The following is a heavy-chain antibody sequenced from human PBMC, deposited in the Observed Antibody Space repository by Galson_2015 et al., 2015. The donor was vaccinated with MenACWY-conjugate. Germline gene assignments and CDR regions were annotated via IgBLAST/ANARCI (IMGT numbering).Heavy chain of an antibody. CDR2: VSTDKGNT. Sequence: SVKVSCKASGYSFTSYAIYWVRQAPGQGLEWMGWVSTDKGNTKYSQKFQGRVTITRDTSESTAYMELSSLTSEDTAIYYCARGVFSSGWSFDYWGQGTLVTVSS. J-gene: IGHJ4*02. D-gene: IGHD6-19*01. CDR3: ARGVFSSGWSFDY. CDR1: GYSFTSYA. V-gene: IGHV1-3*04.